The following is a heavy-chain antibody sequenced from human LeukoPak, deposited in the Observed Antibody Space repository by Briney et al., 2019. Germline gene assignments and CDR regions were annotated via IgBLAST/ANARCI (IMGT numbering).Heavy chain of an antibody. J-gene: IGHJ4*02. CDR2: IIPIFGTA. CDR1: GYTFTDYY. D-gene: IGHD6-13*01. V-gene: IGHV1-69*13. Sequence: SVKVSCKASGYTFTDYYMHWVRQAPGQGLEWMGGIIPIFGTANYAQKFQGRVTITADESTSTAYMELSSLRSEDTAVYYCARSGGSWYGLDYWGQGTLVTVSS. CDR3: ARSGGSWYGLDY.